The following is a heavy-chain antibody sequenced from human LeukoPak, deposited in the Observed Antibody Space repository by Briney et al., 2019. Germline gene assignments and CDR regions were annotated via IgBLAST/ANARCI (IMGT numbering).Heavy chain of an antibody. CDR1: GFTFDDYG. CDR3: ARDYYGSGSYYRTMKYYFDY. J-gene: IGHJ4*02. V-gene: IGHV3-74*01. D-gene: IGHD3-10*01. Sequence: GGSLRLSCAASGFTFDDYGMSWVRQAPGKGLVWVSRINSDGSSTSYADSVKGRFTISRDNAKNTLYLQMNSLRAEDTAVYYCARDYYGSGSYYRTMKYYFDYWGQGTLVTVSS. CDR2: INSDGSST.